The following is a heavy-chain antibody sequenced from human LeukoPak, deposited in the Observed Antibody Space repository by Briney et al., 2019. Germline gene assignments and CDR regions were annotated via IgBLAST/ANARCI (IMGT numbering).Heavy chain of an antibody. CDR1: GGSIRSYY. CDR3: AREITSGDYVFDY. J-gene: IGHJ4*02. V-gene: IGHV4-59*01. CDR2: IYYSGST. Sequence: SSETLSLTCTVSGGSIRSYYWRWIRQPPGKGREWIGYIYYSGSTNYNPTLKSRVTISVDTSKNQFSLRLSSVTAADTAVYYCAREITSGDYVFDYWGQGTLVTVSS. D-gene: IGHD4-17*01.